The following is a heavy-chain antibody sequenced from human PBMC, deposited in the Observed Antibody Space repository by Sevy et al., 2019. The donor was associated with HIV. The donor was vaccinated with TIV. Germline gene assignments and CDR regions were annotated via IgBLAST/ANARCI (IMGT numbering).Heavy chain of an antibody. Sequence: ASVKVSCRASGDTFNTYNIHWVRQAPGRGLEWMGMINPSGGHTNYAQKFQGRVTMSRDTSTMTFFMEVSSLTSEDTGVFYCARDRADNNFWTGYYSEGEFFFDLWGQGTVVTVFS. J-gene: IGHJ4*02. CDR3: ARDRADNNFWTGYYSEGEFFFDL. CDR2: INPSGGHT. V-gene: IGHV1-46*02. D-gene: IGHD3-3*01. CDR1: GDTFNTYN.